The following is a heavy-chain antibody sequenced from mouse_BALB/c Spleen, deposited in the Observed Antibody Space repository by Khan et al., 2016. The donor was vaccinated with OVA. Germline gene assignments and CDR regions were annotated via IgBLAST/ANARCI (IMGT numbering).Heavy chain of an antibody. CDR2: IWGDGTT. V-gene: IGHV2-6-7*01. CDR1: GFSLTGYG. CDR3: ARAYYGNYREAMDY. D-gene: IGHD2-10*01. J-gene: IGHJ4*01. Sequence: QVQLKQSGPGLVAPSQSLSITCTVSGFSLTGYGVNWVRQPPGKGLEWLGMIWGDGTTDYNSALNSRLSISKDNSKSQVFLQMNSLQTDDTARYYCARAYYGNYREAMDYWGQGTSVTVSS.